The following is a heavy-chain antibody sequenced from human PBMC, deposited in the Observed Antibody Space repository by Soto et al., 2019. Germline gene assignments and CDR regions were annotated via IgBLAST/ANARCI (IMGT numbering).Heavy chain of an antibody. Sequence: QVQLQESGPGLVKPSETLSLTCSVSGGSVSSYWWSWIRQPPGKGLEWIGYIYYTGSTNYSPSLKGRVTISVDASKSQFSLKLTSVTAADTAVYYCARGPGASDYYFDYWGPGTLVTVSS. D-gene: IGHD3-10*01. CDR1: GGSVSSYW. V-gene: IGHV4-59*02. CDR3: ARGPGASDYYFDY. CDR2: IYYTGST. J-gene: IGHJ4*02.